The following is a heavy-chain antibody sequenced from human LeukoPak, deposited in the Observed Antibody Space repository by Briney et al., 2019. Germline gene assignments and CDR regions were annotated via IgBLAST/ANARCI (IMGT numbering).Heavy chain of an antibody. CDR2: SIPILGIA. CDR3: ARSLRRHCSSTSCYYFDY. D-gene: IGHD2-2*01. Sequence: GASVKVSCKASGGTFSSSTISWGRQAPGQELEWMGRSIPILGIANYAQKFKGRVTITADKSTSTAYMELSSLRSEDTAVYYCARSLRRHCSSTSCYYFDYWGQGTLVTVSS. V-gene: IGHV1-69*02. CDR1: GGTFSSST. J-gene: IGHJ4*02.